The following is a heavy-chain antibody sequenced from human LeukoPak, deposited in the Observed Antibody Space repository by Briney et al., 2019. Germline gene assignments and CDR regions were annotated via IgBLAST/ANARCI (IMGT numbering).Heavy chain of an antibody. J-gene: IGHJ4*02. CDR1: GGSISTYY. Sequence: SETLSLTCTLSGGSISTYYWSWVRQPPGKGLEWIGYIYYTGSTDYNPSLKSRVTISVDTSKNQFSLKLSSVTAADTAVYYCARDVAPGKYYDSSGYYDYWGQGTLVTVSS. D-gene: IGHD3-22*01. CDR3: ARDVAPGKYYDSSGYYDY. V-gene: IGHV4-59*12. CDR2: IYYTGST.